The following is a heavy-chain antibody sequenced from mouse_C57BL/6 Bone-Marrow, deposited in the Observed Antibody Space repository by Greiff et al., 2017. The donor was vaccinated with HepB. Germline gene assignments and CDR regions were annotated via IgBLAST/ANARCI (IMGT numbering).Heavy chain of an antibody. D-gene: IGHD1-1*01. CDR3: AREITTVVATDYAMDY. CDR2: IDPSDSYT. V-gene: IGHV1-69*01. J-gene: IGHJ4*01. Sequence: VQLQQPGAELVMPGASVKLSCKASGYTFTSYWMHWVKQRPGQGLEWIGEIDPSDSYTNYNQKFKGKSTLTVDKSSSTAYMQLSSLTSEDSAVYYCAREITTVVATDYAMDYWGQGTSVTVSS. CDR1: GYTFTSYW.